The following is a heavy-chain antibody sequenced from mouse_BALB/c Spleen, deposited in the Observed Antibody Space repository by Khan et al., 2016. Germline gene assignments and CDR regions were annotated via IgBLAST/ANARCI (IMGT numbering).Heavy chain of an antibody. D-gene: IGHD2-4*01. CDR1: GFTFSSYA. J-gene: IGHJ4*01. Sequence: EVELVESGGGLVKPGGSLKLSCAASGFTFSSYAMSWVRQSPEKRLEWVAEISSGGSYTYYPDTVTGRFTISRDNAKNTLYLEMSSLRSEDTVMCYCAKSYDSYAMDYWGQGTSVTVSS. CDR2: ISSGGSYT. V-gene: IGHV5-9-4*01. CDR3: AKSYDSYAMDY.